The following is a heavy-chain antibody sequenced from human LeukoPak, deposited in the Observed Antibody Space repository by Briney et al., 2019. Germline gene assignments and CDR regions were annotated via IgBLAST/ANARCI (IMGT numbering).Heavy chain of an antibody. D-gene: IGHD5-24*01. CDR2: INYSGDT. CDR1: GGSLSGYY. J-gene: IGHJ4*02. Sequence: SETLSLTCAVDGGSLSGYYWSWIRQPPGKGLEWIGEINYSGDTSYNPSLKSRVTISVDTSKDQFSLTVRSVTAADTAVYLCGRGGYNNYYFDYWGQGPLVTVSS. V-gene: IGHV4-34*01. CDR3: GRGGYNNYYFDY.